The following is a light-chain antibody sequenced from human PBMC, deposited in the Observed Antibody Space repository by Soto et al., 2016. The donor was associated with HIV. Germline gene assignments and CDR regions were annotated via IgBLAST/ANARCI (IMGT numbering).Light chain of an antibody. V-gene: IGKV1-6*01. J-gene: IGKJ2*01. Sequence: AIQMTQSPSSLSAPLGDRVTITCRASQGIKNELGWYQQKPGKAPKLLIYATSSLGGGVPSRFSGSGSGADFTLTISSLQPEDSASYFXLQDYDRPXTFGQGTKLEIK. CDR2: ATS. CDR1: QGIKNE. CDR3: LQDYDRPXT.